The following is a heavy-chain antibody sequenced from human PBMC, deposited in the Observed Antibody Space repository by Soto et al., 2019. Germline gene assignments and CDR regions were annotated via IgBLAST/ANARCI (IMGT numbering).Heavy chain of an antibody. CDR3: ARGVGYAGVDY. CDR1: GGSFSAYY. J-gene: IGHJ4*02. V-gene: IGHV4-34*01. D-gene: IGHD5-12*01. Sequence: QVQLQQWGAGLLKPSETLSLTCAVYGGSFSAYYWSWIRQPPGKGLEWIGEINHSGSTTYNPSLKSRVTISVDRPNNQFSLKLSSVTAADTALYYCARGVGYAGVDYWGQGTLVTVSS. CDR2: INHSGST.